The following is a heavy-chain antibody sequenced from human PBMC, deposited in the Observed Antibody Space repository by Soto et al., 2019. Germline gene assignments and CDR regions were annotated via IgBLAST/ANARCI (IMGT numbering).Heavy chain of an antibody. V-gene: IGHV4-61*01. Sequence: SETLSLTCTVSGGSVSSGTYYWHWTRQPPGKGLEWIGYIHDSGRTNYNPSLESRISISLDTSRNHFSLRLRSVTAAGTAVYFCARGLAAWGQGILVTVSS. CDR3: ARGLAA. CDR1: GGSVSSGTYY. CDR2: IHDSGRT. J-gene: IGHJ5*02.